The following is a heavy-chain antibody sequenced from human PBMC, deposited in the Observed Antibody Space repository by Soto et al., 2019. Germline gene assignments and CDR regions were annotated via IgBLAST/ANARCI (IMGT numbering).Heavy chain of an antibody. D-gene: IGHD2-8*01. CDR2: IFYSGST. CDR3: ARDGYCSNAVCYGGGGTFDY. V-gene: IGHV4-59*13. J-gene: IGHJ4*02. CDR1: GGSIGTYY. Sequence: PSETLSLTCTVSGGSIGTYYWNWIRQAPGKGLEWIGYIFYSGSTNYNPSLKSRLTLSVDTSKNQVSLKLSSVTAADTAVYYCARDGYCSNAVCYGGGGTFDYWGQGSMVTVSA.